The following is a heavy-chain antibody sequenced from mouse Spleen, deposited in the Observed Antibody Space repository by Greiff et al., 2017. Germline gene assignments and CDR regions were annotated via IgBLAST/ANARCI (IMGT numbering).Heavy chain of an antibody. CDR3: ATTGFDY. CDR2: IYPSDSET. J-gene: IGHJ2*01. Sequence: QVHVKQPGAELVRPGSSVKLSCKASGYTFTSYWMDWVKQRPGQGLEWIGNIYPSDSETHYNQKFKDKATLTVDKSSSTAYMQLSSLTSEDSAVYYCATTGFDYWGQGTTLTVSS. V-gene: IGHV1-61*01. D-gene: IGHD4-1*02. CDR1: GYTFTSYW.